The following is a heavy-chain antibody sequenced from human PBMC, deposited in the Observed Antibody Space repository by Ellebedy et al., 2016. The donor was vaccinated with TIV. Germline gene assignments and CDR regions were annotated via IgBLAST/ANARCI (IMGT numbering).Heavy chain of an antibody. Sequence: PGGSLRLSCKGSGYSFPNYWIGWVRQMPGKGLEWMGIIYPGDSDTRYSPSFQGQVTMSADKSISTAYLHWSSLKASDTAMYFCARMRFGEYYGIDVWGQGTTVTVSS. CDR2: IYPGDSDT. CDR1: GYSFPNYW. CDR3: ARMRFGEYYGIDV. J-gene: IGHJ6*02. D-gene: IGHD3-10*01. V-gene: IGHV5-51*01.